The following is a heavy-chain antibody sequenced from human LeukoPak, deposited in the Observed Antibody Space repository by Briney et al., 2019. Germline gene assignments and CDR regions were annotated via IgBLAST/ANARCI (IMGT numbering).Heavy chain of an antibody. Sequence: PSGTLSLTCAVSGGSISSSNWWSWVRQPPGKGLEWIGEIYHSGSTNYNPSLKSRVTISVDKSKNQFSLKLSSVTAADTAVYYCARGDTYYDILTGYSQGYFDYWGQGTLVTVSS. V-gene: IGHV4-4*02. CDR3: ARGDTYYDILTGYSQGYFDY. CDR2: IYHSGST. CDR1: GGSISSSNW. D-gene: IGHD3-9*01. J-gene: IGHJ4*02.